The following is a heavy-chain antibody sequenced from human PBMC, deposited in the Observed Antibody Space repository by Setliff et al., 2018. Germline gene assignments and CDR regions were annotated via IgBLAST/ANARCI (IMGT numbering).Heavy chain of an antibody. CDR2: VHSSGDT. CDR1: GASISSGFYY. CDR3: ARATVGLATIIYFDS. Sequence: SETLSLTCNVSGASISSGFYYWSWIRQPAGKGLEWIGRVHSSGDTKYNPSVKTRVTMSVDTSKNQFSLKLSSATAADTAVYYCARATVGLATIIYFDSRGQGTLVTVSS. V-gene: IGHV4-61*02. D-gene: IGHD4-4*01. J-gene: IGHJ4*02.